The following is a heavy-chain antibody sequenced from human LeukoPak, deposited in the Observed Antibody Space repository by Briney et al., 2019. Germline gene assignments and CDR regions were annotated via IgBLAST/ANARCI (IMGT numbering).Heavy chain of an antibody. D-gene: IGHD3-10*01. J-gene: IGHJ4*02. CDR3: AAFYYSAFFDY. CDR1: GFTFSDYY. Sequence: GGSLRLSCAASGFTFSDYYVAWIRRAPGKGLEWVSYIDGTNSYTNYADSVKGRFTIARDNAKNSLYLQMNSLRAEDTAVYYCAAFYYSAFFDYWGLGTLVTVSS. V-gene: IGHV3-11*03. CDR2: IDGTNSYT.